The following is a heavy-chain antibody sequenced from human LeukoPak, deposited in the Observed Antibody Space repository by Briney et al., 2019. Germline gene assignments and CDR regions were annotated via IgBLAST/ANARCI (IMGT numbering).Heavy chain of an antibody. CDR3: ARPYASSGLGADWFDP. V-gene: IGHV1-46*01. Sequence: ASEKVSCKASGCTVTRYYMHWVRQAPGQGLEWMGVINPSGGSTSYTQKFQGRVTMTRETSTSTVYMELSSLRSEQPAVYYCARPYASSGLGADWFDPWGQATLVTASS. CDR2: INPSGGST. D-gene: IGHD3-22*01. J-gene: IGHJ5*02. CDR1: GCTVTRYY.